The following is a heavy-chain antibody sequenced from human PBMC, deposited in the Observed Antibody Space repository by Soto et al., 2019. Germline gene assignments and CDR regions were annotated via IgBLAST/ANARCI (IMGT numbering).Heavy chain of an antibody. V-gene: IGHV4-31*03. D-gene: IGHD2-2*01. J-gene: IGHJ6*02. CDR1: GGSLSSGVYY. CDR3: ARFWRGPAAIYYYYGMDV. Sequence: PSETLSLTCTVSGGSLSSGVYYWSWISQHPGKGLEWIGYVYYSGSTYYNPSLKSRVTISVDTSKNQFSLKLSSVTAADTAVYYCARFWRGPAAIYYYYGMDVWGQGTTVTVSS. CDR2: VYYSGST.